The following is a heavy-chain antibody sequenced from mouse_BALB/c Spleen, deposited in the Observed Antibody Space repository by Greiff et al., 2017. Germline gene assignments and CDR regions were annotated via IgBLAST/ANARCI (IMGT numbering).Heavy chain of an antibody. CDR2: ISSGGSYT. CDR3: ARGADYGNSIDY. CDR1: GFTFSSYA. V-gene: IGHV5-9-4*01. J-gene: IGHJ2*01. D-gene: IGHD2-1*01. Sequence: EVQLVESGGGLVKPGGSLKLSCAASGFTFSSYAMSWVRQSPEKRLEWVAEISSGGSYTYYPDTVTGRFTISRDNAKNTLYLEMSSLRSEDTAMYYCARGADYGNSIDYWGQGTTLTVSS.